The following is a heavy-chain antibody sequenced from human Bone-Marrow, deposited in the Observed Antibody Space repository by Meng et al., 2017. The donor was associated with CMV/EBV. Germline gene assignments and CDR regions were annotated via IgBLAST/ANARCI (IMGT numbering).Heavy chain of an antibody. CDR1: GGSFSGYY. CDR2: INHSGST. V-gene: IGHV4-34*01. CDR3: ARDPSGYDSSPPAH. J-gene: IGHJ4*02. D-gene: IGHD3-22*01. Sequence: SETLSLTCAVYGGSFSGYYWSWIRQPPGKGLEWIGEINHSGSTNYNSSLKSRVTISVDTSKNQFSLKLSSVTAADTAVYYCARDPSGYDSSPPAHWGQGTLVTVSS.